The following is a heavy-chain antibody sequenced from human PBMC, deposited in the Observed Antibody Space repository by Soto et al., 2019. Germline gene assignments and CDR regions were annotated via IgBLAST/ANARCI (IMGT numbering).Heavy chain of an antibody. Sequence: PGESLKISCKASGYSFTTYWIGWVRQMPGKGLEWMGIIYPGDSDTRYSPSFQGQVTISADKSITTTYLQWTSLRASDTAMYYCARLQAPGSSSGFDYWGQGTMVIVSS. CDR1: GYSFTTYW. CDR3: ARLQAPGSSSGFDY. V-gene: IGHV5-51*01. J-gene: IGHJ4*02. D-gene: IGHD6-19*01. CDR2: IYPGDSDT.